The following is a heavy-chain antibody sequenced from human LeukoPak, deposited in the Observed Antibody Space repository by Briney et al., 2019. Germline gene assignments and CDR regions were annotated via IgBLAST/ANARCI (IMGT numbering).Heavy chain of an antibody. Sequence: SETLSLTCAVYGGSFSGYYWSWIRQPPGKGLEWIGEINPSGSTNYNPSLKSRVTISVDTSKNQFSLRLSSVTAADTAVYYCARGLYGGWFDPWGQGTLVTVSS. CDR1: GGSFSGYY. J-gene: IGHJ5*02. CDR2: INPSGST. D-gene: IGHD3-16*01. V-gene: IGHV4-34*01. CDR3: ARGLYGGWFDP.